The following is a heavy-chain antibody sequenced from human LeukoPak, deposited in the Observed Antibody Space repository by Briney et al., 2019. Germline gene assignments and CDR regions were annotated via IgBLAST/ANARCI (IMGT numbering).Heavy chain of an antibody. CDR2: IYHSGST. CDR3: ARHINGDWFDP. Sequence: PSETLSLTCAVSGGSISSGGYSWSWIRQPPGKGLEWIGYIYHSGSTYYNPSLKSRVTISVDRSENQFSLKLSSVTAADTAVYYCARHINGDWFDPWGQGILVTVSA. J-gene: IGHJ5*02. CDR1: GGSISSGGYS. V-gene: IGHV4-30-2*01. D-gene: IGHD1-20*01.